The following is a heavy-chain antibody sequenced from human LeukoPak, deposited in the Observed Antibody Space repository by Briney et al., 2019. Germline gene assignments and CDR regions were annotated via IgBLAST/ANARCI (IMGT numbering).Heavy chain of an antibody. V-gene: IGHV4-39*07. CDR2: IYYSGST. Sequence: SETLSLTCTVSGGSISSSSYYWGWIRQPPGKGLEWIGSIYYSGSTYYNPSLKSRVTISVDTSKNQFSLKLNSVTAADTAVYYCATHDFWSGFFQFWGQGVLVTVAS. CDR1: GGSISSSSYY. CDR3: ATHDFWSGFFQF. D-gene: IGHD3-3*01. J-gene: IGHJ4*02.